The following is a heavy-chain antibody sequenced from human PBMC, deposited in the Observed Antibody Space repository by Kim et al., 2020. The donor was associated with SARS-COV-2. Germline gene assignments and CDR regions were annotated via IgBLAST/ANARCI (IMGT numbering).Heavy chain of an antibody. Sequence: SLTGRVTISVDPSKNQFSLKLSSVTAADTAVYYCARLGGVWVVAAGFFDYWGQGTLVTVSS. CDR3: ARLGGVWVVAAGFFDY. J-gene: IGHJ4*02. D-gene: IGHD2-15*01. V-gene: IGHV4-39*01.